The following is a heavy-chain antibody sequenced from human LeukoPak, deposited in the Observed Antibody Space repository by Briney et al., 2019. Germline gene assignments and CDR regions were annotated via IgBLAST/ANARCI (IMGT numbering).Heavy chain of an antibody. CDR1: GFTFSDYY. CDR3: AKKVPANWGSYFDY. D-gene: IGHD7-27*01. V-gene: IGHV3-23*01. Sequence: GGSLRLSCAASGFTFSDYYMSWVRQAPGKGLEWVSAISGSGDSTYSTDSVKGRFTISRDNSKNTLYLQMNSLRAEDTAVYYCAKKVPANWGSYFDYWGQGTLVTVSS. CDR2: ISGSGDST. J-gene: IGHJ4*02.